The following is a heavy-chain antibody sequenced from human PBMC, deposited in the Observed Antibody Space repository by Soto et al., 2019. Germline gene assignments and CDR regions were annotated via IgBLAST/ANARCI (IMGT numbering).Heavy chain of an antibody. Sequence: SVKVSCKASGGTFNNYAISWVRQAPGQGLEWMGGIVPIFGTPKYAQKFQGRVTITADKSTSTVYMELSSLRSEDTGVYYCTRDYYDSTGQDKYYYYGMDVWGQGTTVTVSS. CDR2: IVPIFGTP. CDR3: TRDYYDSTGQDKYYYYGMDV. D-gene: IGHD3-22*01. V-gene: IGHV1-69*06. CDR1: GGTFNNYA. J-gene: IGHJ6*02.